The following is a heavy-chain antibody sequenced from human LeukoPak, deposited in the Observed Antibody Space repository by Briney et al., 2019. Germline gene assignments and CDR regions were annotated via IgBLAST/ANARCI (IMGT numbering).Heavy chain of an antibody. V-gene: IGHV4-30-2*01. D-gene: IGHD3-3*01. Sequence: SETLSLTCAVSGGSVTSGGYSRSWIRQPPGKGLEWIGYINHSGSTYYNPSLKSRVTISVDKSKNQFSLKLSSVTAADTAVYYCARHSTFFGVVIIKGRVRGPFDYWGQGTLVTVSS. CDR2: INHSGST. CDR3: ARHSTFFGVVIIKGRVRGPFDY. CDR1: GGSVTSGGYS. J-gene: IGHJ4*02.